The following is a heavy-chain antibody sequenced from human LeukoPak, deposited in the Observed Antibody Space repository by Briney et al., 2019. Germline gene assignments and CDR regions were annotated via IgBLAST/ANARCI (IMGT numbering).Heavy chain of an antibody. V-gene: IGHV3-33*01. CDR1: GFTFDSFG. J-gene: IGHJ4*02. CDR2: IWYDGSNK. D-gene: IGHD6-13*01. Sequence: PGGSLRLSCAASGFTFDSFGMRWVRQAPGKGLEWVAVIWYDGSNKYYADSVKGRFTISRDNSKNTLYLQMNSLRAEDTAVYYCARGEATAGTKFDYWGQGTLVTVSS. CDR3: ARGEATAGTKFDY.